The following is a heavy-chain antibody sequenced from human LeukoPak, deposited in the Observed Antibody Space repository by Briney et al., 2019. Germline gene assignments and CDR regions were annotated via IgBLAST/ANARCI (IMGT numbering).Heavy chain of an antibody. CDR2: ISSSSSYI. V-gene: IGHV3-21*01. CDR3: ARGSDFYDSSGPFDI. CDR1: GFTFSSYS. J-gene: IGHJ3*02. Sequence: GGSLRLSCAASGFTFSSYSMNWVRQAPGKGLEWVSSISSSSSYIYYADSVKGRFTISRDNAKNSLYLQMNSLRAEDTAVYYCARGSDFYDSSGPFDIWGQGTMATVSS. D-gene: IGHD3-22*01.